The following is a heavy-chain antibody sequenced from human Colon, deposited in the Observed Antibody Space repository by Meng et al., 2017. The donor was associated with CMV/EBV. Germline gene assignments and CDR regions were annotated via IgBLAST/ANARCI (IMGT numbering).Heavy chain of an antibody. Sequence: QVQLQHWGAGLLKPSETLSLSCGVSGGSFSNYYWSWIRQSPGKGLEWIGDIHQSGITNHNPSLKSRVTISIDTSKNQFSLKLSSVTAADTALYYCAGGTYQAWEVLYFWGQGTLVTVSS. V-gene: IGHV4-34*01. CDR1: GGSFSNYY. J-gene: IGHJ4*02. CDR3: AGGTYQAWEVLYF. D-gene: IGHD3-10*01. CDR2: IHQSGIT.